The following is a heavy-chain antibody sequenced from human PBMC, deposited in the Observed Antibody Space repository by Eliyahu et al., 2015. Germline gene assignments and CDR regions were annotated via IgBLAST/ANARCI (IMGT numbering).Heavy chain of an antibody. CDR1: GYTFTSXX. V-gene: IGHV7-4-1*02. Sequence: QVQLVXSGXELKKPGASXKVXCXASGYTFTSXXMNWVRQAPGQGLEWMGWINTNTGNPTYAQGFTGRFVFSLDTSVSTAYLQISSLKAEDTAVYYCARDLGRIAARSWEYYFDYWGQGTLVTVSS. J-gene: IGHJ4*02. CDR2: INTNTGNP. CDR3: ARDLGRIAARSWEYYFDY. D-gene: IGHD6-6*01.